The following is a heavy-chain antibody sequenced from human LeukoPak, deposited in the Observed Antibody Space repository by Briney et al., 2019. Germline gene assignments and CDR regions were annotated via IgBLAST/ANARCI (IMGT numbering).Heavy chain of an antibody. Sequence: ASVKVSCKASGYTFTSYDFNWVRQATGQGLEWMGWMNPNSGNTGYSQKFQGRGTMTRNTSISTAYMELSSMRSEDTAVYYCARLYYGGVALYYYYYMDVWGKGTTVTVSS. CDR1: GYTFTSYD. V-gene: IGHV1-8*01. D-gene: IGHD3-16*01. J-gene: IGHJ6*03. CDR3: ARLYYGGVALYYYYYMDV. CDR2: MNPNSGNT.